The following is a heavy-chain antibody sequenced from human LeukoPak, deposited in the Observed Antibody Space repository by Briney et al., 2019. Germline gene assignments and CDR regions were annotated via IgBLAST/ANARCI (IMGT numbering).Heavy chain of an antibody. D-gene: IGHD5-18*01. J-gene: IGHJ6*03. CDR2: IIPIFGTA. CDR3: ARVGGYSYGYPYYYYYMDV. V-gene: IGHV1-69*06. CDR1: GGTFSSYA. Sequence: ASVKVSCKASGGTFSSYAISWVRQAPGQGLEWMGGIIPIFGTANYAQKFQGRVTITADKSTSTAYMELSSLRSEDTAVYYCARVGGYSYGYPYYYYYMDVWGKGTTVTVSS.